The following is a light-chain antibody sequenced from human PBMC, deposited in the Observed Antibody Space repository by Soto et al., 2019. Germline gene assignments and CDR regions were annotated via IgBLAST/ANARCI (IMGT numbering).Light chain of an antibody. J-gene: IGLJ3*02. V-gene: IGLV1-44*01. CDR2: TNN. CDR1: SSNIGSNT. Sequence: QSVLTQPPSASGTPGQRVTISCSGSSSNIGSNTVSWYQHLPGTAPKLLIRTNNQRPSGVPDRFSGSKSGTSASLAISGLQSEDEADYYCATWDDSLNGWVFGGGTKLTVL. CDR3: ATWDDSLNGWV.